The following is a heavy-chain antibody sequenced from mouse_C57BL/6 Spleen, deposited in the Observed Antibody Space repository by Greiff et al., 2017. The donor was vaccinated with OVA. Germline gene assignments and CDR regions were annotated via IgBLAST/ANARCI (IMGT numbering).Heavy chain of an antibody. CDR2: INPSTGGT. CDR3: ASGDYDGDYYAMDY. Sequence: EVHLVESGPELVKPGASVKISCKASGYSFTGYYMNWVKQSPEKSLEWIGEINPSTGGTTYNQKFKAKATLTVDKSSSTAYMQLKSLTCEDSAVYYCASGDYDGDYYAMDYWGQGTSVTVSS. CDR1: GYSFTGYY. D-gene: IGHD2-4*01. V-gene: IGHV1-42*01. J-gene: IGHJ4*01.